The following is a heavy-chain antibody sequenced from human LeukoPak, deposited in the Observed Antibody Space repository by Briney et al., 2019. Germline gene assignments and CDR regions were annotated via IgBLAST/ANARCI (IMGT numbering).Heavy chain of an antibody. CDR1: GGSIRSNY. J-gene: IGHJ4*02. CDR3: ARGLKSYDFDY. V-gene: IGHV4-4*07. CDR2: IYTSGST. D-gene: IGHD4-17*01. Sequence: SETLSLTCTVSGGSIRSNYWSWIRQPAGKGQEWIVRIYTSGSTIYNPSLKSRVTMSVDTSKNQFSLKLSSVTAADTAVYYCARGLKSYDFDYWGQGTLVTVSS.